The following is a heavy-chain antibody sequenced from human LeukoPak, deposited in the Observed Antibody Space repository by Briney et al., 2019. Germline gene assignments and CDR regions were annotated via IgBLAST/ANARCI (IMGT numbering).Heavy chain of an antibody. CDR2: IYGAGAA. D-gene: IGHD6-13*01. J-gene: IGHJ4*02. Sequence: GGSLRLSCAASGINFSANYMTWLRQAPGKGLEWVSLIYGAGAAYYSESVRGRFIISRDNSKNTLFLQMNSLRAEDTAVYYCVSSTGQQLIPYDYWGQGTHVAVSS. CDR1: GINFSANY. V-gene: IGHV3-66*02. CDR3: VSSTGQQLIPYDY.